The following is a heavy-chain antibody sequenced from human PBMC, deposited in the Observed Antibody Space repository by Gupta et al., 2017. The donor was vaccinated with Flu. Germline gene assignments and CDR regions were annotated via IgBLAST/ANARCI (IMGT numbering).Heavy chain of an antibody. J-gene: IGHJ6*02. Sequence: QVQLVQSGAKVKKPGSSVKVSCKASGGTFSSYAISWVRQAPGQGLEWMGGIIPIFGTANYAQKFQGRVTITADKSTSTAYMELSSLRSEDTAVYYCASWVVAGMDYYYYGMDVWGQGTTVTVSS. CDR2: IIPIFGTA. CDR1: GGTFSSYA. D-gene: IGHD6-19*01. CDR3: ASWVVAGMDYYYYGMDV. V-gene: IGHV1-69*06.